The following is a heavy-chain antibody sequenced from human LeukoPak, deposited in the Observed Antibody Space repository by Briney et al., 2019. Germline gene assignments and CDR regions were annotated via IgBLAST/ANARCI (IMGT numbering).Heavy chain of an antibody. J-gene: IGHJ4*02. CDR2: IIPIFGTA. D-gene: IGHD1-26*01. CDR3: ANLVVGATTGLFDY. V-gene: IGHV1-69*13. CDR1: GGTFSSYA. Sequence: GASVKVSCKASGGTFSSYAISWVRQAPGQGLEWMGRIIPIFGTANYAQKFQGRVTITADESTSTAYMELSSLRSEDTAVYYCANLVVGATTGLFDYWGQGTLVTVSS.